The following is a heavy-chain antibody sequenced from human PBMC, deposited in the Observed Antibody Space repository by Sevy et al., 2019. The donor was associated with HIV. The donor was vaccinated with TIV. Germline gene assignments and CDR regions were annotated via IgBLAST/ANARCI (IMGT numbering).Heavy chain of an antibody. CDR1: GYTFTNYH. CDR2: ITPNNGDT. CDR3: ARAPSGSQGPGQYFHH. D-gene: IGHD1-26*01. J-gene: IGHJ1*01. V-gene: IGHV1-18*01. Sequence: ASVKGSCKASGYTFTNYHITWVRQAPGQGLEWMGRITPNNGDTNYAQRLQGRVTMTTDTSTSTVYMELRSLRSDDTAVYYCARAPSGSQGPGQYFHHWGQGTLVTVSS.